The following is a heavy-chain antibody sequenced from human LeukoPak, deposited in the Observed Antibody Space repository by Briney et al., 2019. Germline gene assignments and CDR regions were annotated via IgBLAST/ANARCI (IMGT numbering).Heavy chain of an antibody. V-gene: IGHV5-51*01. J-gene: IGHJ4*02. CDR2: IHPTDPDDSDT. CDR3: ARQGGVRGAEADY. Sequence: GESLKISCKGSGFNFTDYWIAWVRQTPGKGLEWMGIIHPTDPDDSDTRYSPSFQGQVTISADKSISTAYLQWSSLKASDTAMYYCARQGGVRGAEADYWGQGTLVTVSS. CDR1: GFNFTDYW. D-gene: IGHD3-10*01.